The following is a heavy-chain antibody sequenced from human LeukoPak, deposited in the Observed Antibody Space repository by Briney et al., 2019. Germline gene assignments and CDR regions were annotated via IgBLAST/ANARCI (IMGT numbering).Heavy chain of an antibody. CDR2: IFYSGST. CDR1: GGSISSHY. V-gene: IGHV4-59*11. J-gene: IGHJ3*02. Sequence: SETLCLTCTVSGGSISSHYWSWIRQPAGKGLEWIGNIFYSGSTYYSPSLKSRVTISLDTSRNQFSLKLNSVTAADTAVYYCAKSNGYGLVDIWGQGTMVTVSS. CDR3: AKSNGYGLVDI. D-gene: IGHD3-10*01.